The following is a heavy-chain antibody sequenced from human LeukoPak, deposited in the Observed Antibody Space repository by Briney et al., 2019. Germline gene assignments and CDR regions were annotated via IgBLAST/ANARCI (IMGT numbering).Heavy chain of an antibody. Sequence: GGSLRLSCAASGFTVSTNYMSWVRQAPGKGLEWVSVLYSGGSTYYADSVKGRFTISRDNSKNTLYLQMNSLRAEDTAVYYCARVGGFGLADPFDYWGQGTLVTVSS. V-gene: IGHV3-66*01. CDR2: LYSGGST. J-gene: IGHJ4*02. CDR1: GFTVSTNY. D-gene: IGHD3/OR15-3a*01. CDR3: ARVGGFGLADPFDY.